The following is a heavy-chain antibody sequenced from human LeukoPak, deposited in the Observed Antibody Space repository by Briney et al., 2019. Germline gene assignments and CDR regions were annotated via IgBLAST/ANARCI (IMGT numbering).Heavy chain of an antibody. CDR1: GGSINNHH. D-gene: IGHD3-22*01. V-gene: IGHV4-59*11. CDR2: VAYTGSA. Sequence: SETLSLTCNVSGGSINNHHWSWIRQPPGKRLEWIAYVAYTGSAVYNPSLKSRVTISVDTSKNQFSLKLKSVSAADTAVYYCARGPLDSADYSFDYWGQGALVTASS. CDR3: ARGPLDSADYSFDY. J-gene: IGHJ4*02.